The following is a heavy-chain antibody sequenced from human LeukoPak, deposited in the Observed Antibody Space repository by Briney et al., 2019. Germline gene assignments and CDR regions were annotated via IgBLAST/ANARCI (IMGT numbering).Heavy chain of an antibody. J-gene: IGHJ4*02. Sequence: PGGSLRLSCAASGFTFSSYAMNWVRQAPGKGLEWVSAISGSGGSTYYADSVKGRFTISRGNSKNTLYLQMNSLRAEDTAVYYCAKAMVVAATRIAYYFDYWGQGTLVTVSS. CDR1: GFTFSSYA. D-gene: IGHD2-15*01. V-gene: IGHV3-23*01. CDR3: AKAMVVAATRIAYYFDY. CDR2: ISGSGGST.